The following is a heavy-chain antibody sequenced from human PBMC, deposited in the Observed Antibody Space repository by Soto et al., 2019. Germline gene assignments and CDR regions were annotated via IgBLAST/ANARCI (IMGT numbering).Heavy chain of an antibody. V-gene: IGHV3-74*01. D-gene: IGHD3-22*01. Sequence: EVQLVESGGDLVQPGGSLRLSCAASGFTFSTYWMHWVRQAPGKGLLWVSRIKTDGTYATYADSVKGRFTISRDNXXXXXXXXXXXXXXXXXXXXYCAAGGSGYYANWGQGTLVTVSS. CDR2: IKTDGTYA. J-gene: IGHJ4*02. CDR1: GFTFSTYW. CDR3: AAGGSGYYAN.